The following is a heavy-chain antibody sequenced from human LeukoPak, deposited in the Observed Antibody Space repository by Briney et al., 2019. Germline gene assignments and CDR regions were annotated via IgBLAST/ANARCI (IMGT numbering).Heavy chain of an antibody. Sequence: PGRSLRLSCAVSGFTFTTYGMHWVRQAPGKGLEWVALITFDGSEKYYADSVKGRFTISRDNSKNTLYLQMNSVRAEDTALYYCACDYGEGRDYYYMDVWGKGTTVTISS. J-gene: IGHJ6*03. CDR3: ACDYGEGRDYYYMDV. D-gene: IGHD4-17*01. V-gene: IGHV3-30*03. CDR2: ITFDGSEK. CDR1: GFTFTTYG.